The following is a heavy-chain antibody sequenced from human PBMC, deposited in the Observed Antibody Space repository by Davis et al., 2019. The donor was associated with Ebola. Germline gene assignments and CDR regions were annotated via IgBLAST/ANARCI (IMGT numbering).Heavy chain of an antibody. CDR1: GYTFTSYG. J-gene: IGHJ4*02. D-gene: IGHD3-22*01. CDR2: ISAYNGNT. V-gene: IGHV1-18*01. Sequence: AASVKVSCKASGYTFTSYGISWVRQAPGQGLEWMGWISAYNGNTNYAQKPQGRVTMTTDTSTSTAYMELRSLRSDDTAVYYCARGHYYDSSGYYRYWGQGTLVTVSS. CDR3: ARGHYYDSSGYYRY.